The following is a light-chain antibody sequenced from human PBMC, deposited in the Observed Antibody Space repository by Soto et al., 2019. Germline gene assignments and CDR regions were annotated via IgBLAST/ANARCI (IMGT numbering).Light chain of an antibody. Sequence: QSVLTQPPSASGTPGQRVTISCSGTSSNIGSNTVKWYQHLPGTTPKLLIYTNSHRPSGVLDRFSGSKSGTSASLAISWLQSEDEADYYCAAWDDSLNGLVFGTGTKVTVL. J-gene: IGLJ1*01. CDR2: TNS. CDR3: AAWDDSLNGLV. CDR1: SSNIGSNT. V-gene: IGLV1-44*01.